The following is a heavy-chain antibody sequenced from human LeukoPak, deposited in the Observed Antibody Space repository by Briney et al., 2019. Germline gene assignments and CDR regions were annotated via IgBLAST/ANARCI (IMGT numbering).Heavy chain of an antibody. CDR1: GGTLDNFA. D-gene: IGHD3-3*01. Sequence: ASVKVSCKTSGGTLDNFAISWVRQAPGHGLEWVGGIIPLFGTPDYPQKFQARVTVTTDESTGTAYMEMSSLRSEDTAVYYCVCGKRFLEWLLWFDPWGQGTLVTVSS. V-gene: IGHV1-69*05. CDR3: VCGKRFLEWLLWFDP. J-gene: IGHJ5*02. CDR2: IIPLFGTP.